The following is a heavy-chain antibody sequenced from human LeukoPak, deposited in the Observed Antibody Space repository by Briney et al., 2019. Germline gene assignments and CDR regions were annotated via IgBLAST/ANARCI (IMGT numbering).Heavy chain of an antibody. Sequence: GGSLRLSCAASGFTFSSYGMHWVRQAPGKGLEWVAFIRYDGDSTHYADSVKGRFTISRDNSENTLHLQMSSLRAEDTALYYCAKMSITIFGVRHGDLDYWGQGTLVTVSS. CDR1: GFTFSSYG. CDR3: AKMSITIFGVRHGDLDY. J-gene: IGHJ4*02. CDR2: IRYDGDST. V-gene: IGHV3-30*02. D-gene: IGHD3-3*01.